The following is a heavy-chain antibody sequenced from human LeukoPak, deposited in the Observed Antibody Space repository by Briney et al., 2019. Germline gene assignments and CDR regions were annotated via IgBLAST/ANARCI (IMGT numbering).Heavy chain of an antibody. Sequence: SVKVSCRPSGGTFSNSGFSWVRQAPGQGLEWMGRIVPILGIPNYAQKFQGRVTITADKSTNTAYMELSSLRSDDTAMYYCAREKQWQGLGDFDYWGQGTLVTVSS. CDR1: GGTFSNSG. J-gene: IGHJ4*02. CDR2: IVPILGIP. CDR3: AREKQWQGLGDFDY. D-gene: IGHD6-19*01. V-gene: IGHV1-69*04.